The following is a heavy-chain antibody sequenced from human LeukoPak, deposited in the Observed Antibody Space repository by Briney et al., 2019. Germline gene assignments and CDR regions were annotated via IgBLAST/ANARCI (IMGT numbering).Heavy chain of an antibody. V-gene: IGHV3-23*01. D-gene: IGHD2-15*01. CDR3: ATDIVVVPAARRKDIVVVVAAAPIYY. J-gene: IGHJ4*02. Sequence: GGSLRLSCAASGFTFSSYAMSWVRQAPGKGLEWVSAIGGSGGSTYYADSVKGRFTISRDNSKNTLYLQMNSLRAEDTAVYYCATDIVVVPAARRKDIVVVVAAAPIYYWGQGTLVTVSS. CDR2: IGGSGGST. CDR1: GFTFSSYA.